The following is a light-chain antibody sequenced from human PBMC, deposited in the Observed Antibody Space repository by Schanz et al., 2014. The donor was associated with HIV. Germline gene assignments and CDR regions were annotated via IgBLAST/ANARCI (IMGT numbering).Light chain of an antibody. CDR3: QQYDSYPGT. CDR1: QSISNW. CDR2: KAS. Sequence: DIQMTQSPSTLSASVGDRVTITCRASQSISNWLAWYQQKPGEAPNLLIYKASSLDSGVPSRFSGSGSGTEFPLTINSLQRDDFAIYSCQQYDSYPGTFGQGTRVEIK. J-gene: IGKJ1*01. V-gene: IGKV1-5*03.